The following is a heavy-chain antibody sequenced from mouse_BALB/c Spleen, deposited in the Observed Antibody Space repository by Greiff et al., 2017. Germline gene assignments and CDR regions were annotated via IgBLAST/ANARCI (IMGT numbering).Heavy chain of an antibody. V-gene: IGHV5-6-5*01. D-gene: IGHD2-4*01. CDR3: ARGRNYEGGWFAY. J-gene: IGHJ3*01. CDR1: GFTFSSYA. CDR2: ISSGGST. Sequence: EVQLQESGGGLVKPGGSLKLSCAASGFTFSSYAMSWVRQTPEKRLEWVASISSGGSTYYPDSVKGRFTISRDNARNILYLQMSSLRSEDTAMYYCARGRNYEGGWFAYWGQGTLVTVSA.